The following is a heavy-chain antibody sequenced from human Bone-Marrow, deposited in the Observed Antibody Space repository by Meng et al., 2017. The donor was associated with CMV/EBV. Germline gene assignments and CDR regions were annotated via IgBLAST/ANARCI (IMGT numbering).Heavy chain of an antibody. V-gene: IGHV1-69*10. D-gene: IGHD2-2*01. J-gene: IGHJ3*02. CDR2: IIPILGIA. CDR1: GGTFSSYA. Sequence: KISCTASGGTFSSYAISWVRQAPGQGLEWMGGIIPILGIANYAQKFQGRVTITADKSTSTAYMELSSLRSEDTAVYYCARDREDIVVVPANDAFDIWGQGTMVTVSS. CDR3: ARDREDIVVVPANDAFDI.